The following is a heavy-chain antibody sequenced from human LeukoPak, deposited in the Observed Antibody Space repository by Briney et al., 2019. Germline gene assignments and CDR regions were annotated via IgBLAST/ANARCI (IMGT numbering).Heavy chain of an antibody. CDR2: IYTSGST. J-gene: IGHJ4*02. D-gene: IGHD3-22*01. V-gene: IGHV4-4*07. CDR1: GGSISSYY. Sequence: PSETLSLTCTVSGGSISSYYWSWVRQPAGKGLEWIGRIYTSGSTNYNPSLKSRVTMSVDPSKNQFSLKLSSVTAADTAVYYCARGGYYDSSGYYYLIDYWGQGTLVTVSS. CDR3: ARGGYYDSSGYYYLIDY.